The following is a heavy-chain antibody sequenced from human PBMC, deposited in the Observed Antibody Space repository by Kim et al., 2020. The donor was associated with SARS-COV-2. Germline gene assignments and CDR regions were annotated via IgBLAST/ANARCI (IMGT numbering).Heavy chain of an antibody. CDR1: GGSISSSSYY. CDR3: ARSQSRGVVVAAEYYFDD. D-gene: IGHD2-15*01. CDR2: IYYSGST. Sequence: SETLSLTCTVSGGSISSSSYYWGWIRQPPGKGLEWIGSIYYSGSTYYNPSLKSRVTISVDTSKNQFSLKLSSVTAADTAVYYCARSQSRGVVVAAEYYFDDRGERTLVTVSP. V-gene: IGHV4-39*01. J-gene: IGHJ4*02.